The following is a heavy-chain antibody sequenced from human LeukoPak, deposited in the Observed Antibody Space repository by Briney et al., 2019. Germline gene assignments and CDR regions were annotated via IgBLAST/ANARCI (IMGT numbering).Heavy chain of an antibody. D-gene: IGHD2-21*01. J-gene: IGHJ5*01. CDR3: AKDECCGCSCLDS. Sequence: GGSLRLSCAASGFTLSRNAMNWVRQAPGKGLEWVSTITGSDESTYYADSVKGRFSISRDNSKNTLYLQLKSLRAAATAVYYCAKDECCGCSCLDSWGQGTLVTVSS. V-gene: IGHV3-23*01. CDR1: GFTLSRNA. CDR2: ITGSDEST.